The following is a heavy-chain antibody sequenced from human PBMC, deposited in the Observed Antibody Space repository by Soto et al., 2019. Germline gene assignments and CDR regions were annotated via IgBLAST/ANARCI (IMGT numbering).Heavy chain of an antibody. V-gene: IGHV4-61*01. D-gene: IGHD5-18*01. CDR1: GGSVSSATYY. CDR2: IYYTGNT. Sequence: PETLSLTCPVSGGSVSSATYYWSCIRQPSGKGLEWIGYIYYTGNTNYTPTLKSRVIISIDTSKNQLSLRLNSVTSADTAVYYCTRSTVDTAMDYYYYRLDVWAQRSRVTVSS. CDR3: TRSTVDTAMDYYYYRLDV. J-gene: IGHJ6*02.